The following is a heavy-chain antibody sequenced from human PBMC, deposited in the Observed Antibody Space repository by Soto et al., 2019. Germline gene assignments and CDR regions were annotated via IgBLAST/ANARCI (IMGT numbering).Heavy chain of an antibody. Sequence: EVQLLESGGGLVQPGGSLRLSCAASGFTFSSYAMSWVRQAPGKGLEWVSAISGSGGSTYYADSVKGRFTISRDNSKNTLYLQMNSLRAEDTAVYYCAKDRFTAYYYDSSGYPFVYWGQGTLVTVSS. CDR3: AKDRFTAYYYDSSGYPFVY. CDR1: GFTFSSYA. J-gene: IGHJ4*02. CDR2: ISGSGGST. V-gene: IGHV3-23*01. D-gene: IGHD3-22*01.